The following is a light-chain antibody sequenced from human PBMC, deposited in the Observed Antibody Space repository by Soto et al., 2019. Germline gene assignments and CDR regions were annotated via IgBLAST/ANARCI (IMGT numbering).Light chain of an antibody. CDR2: WAS. J-gene: IGKJ1*01. CDR1: QSVFSNSNNKNC. Sequence: DIVMTQSPDSLAVSLGERATINCKSSQSVFSNSNNKNCLAWYQQKSGQPPKLLIYWASSRESGVPDRFSGGGSWTDFTIPISSLQAEDDASYYCQHYYSIPWTFGQGTRVEIK. V-gene: IGKV4-1*01. CDR3: QHYYSIPWT.